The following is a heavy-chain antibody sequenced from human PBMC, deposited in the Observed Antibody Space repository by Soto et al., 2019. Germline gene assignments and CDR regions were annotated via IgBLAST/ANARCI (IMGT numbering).Heavy chain of an antibody. CDR2: IKQAGSEK. CDR3: ARERFGDAFDI. Sequence: EVQLVESGGGLVQPGGSLRLSCAASGFTFSSYWMSWVRQAPGKGLEWVANIKQAGSEKFYVDSVKGRFIISRDNAKNSLYSQMNSLRAEDTAVYYCARERFGDAFDIWGRRTMVTVSS. J-gene: IGHJ3*02. V-gene: IGHV3-7*04. CDR1: GFTFSSYW. D-gene: IGHD3-10*01.